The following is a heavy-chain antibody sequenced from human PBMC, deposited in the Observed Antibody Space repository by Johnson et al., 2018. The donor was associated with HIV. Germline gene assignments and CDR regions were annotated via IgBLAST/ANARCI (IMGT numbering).Heavy chain of an antibody. CDR3: SRAFARFLEWFQTDGRAFDI. Sequence: VQLVESGGGVVQPGRSLRLSCAASGFIFSDYAMHWVRQAPGKGPEWVSSLPSDGDNKYFADSVQGRFSISRAYSKNTLYLQMNSLRAEDTAVYCCSRAFARFLEWFQTDGRAFDIWGQGTMVTVSS. J-gene: IGHJ3*02. V-gene: IGHV3-30*04. CDR2: LPSDGDNK. D-gene: IGHD3-3*01. CDR1: GFIFSDYA.